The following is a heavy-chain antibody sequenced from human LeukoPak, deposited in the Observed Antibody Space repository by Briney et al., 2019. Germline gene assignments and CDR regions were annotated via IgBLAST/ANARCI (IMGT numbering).Heavy chain of an antibody. Sequence: PGGSLRLSCAASGFTFSSYWMSWVRQAPGKGLEWVANIKQDGSEKYYVDSVKGRFTISRDNAKNSLYLQMNSLRAEDTAVYYCARDWGNSEDGYSSLFDYWGQGTLVTVSS. CDR2: IKQDGSEK. CDR1: GFTFSSYW. V-gene: IGHV3-7*01. CDR3: ARDWGNSEDGYSSLFDY. D-gene: IGHD6-19*01. J-gene: IGHJ4*02.